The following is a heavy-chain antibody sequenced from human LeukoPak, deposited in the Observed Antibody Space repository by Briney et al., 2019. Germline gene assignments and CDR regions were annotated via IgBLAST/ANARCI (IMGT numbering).Heavy chain of an antibody. CDR1: GYTFTGYY. V-gene: IGHV1-2*06. J-gene: IGHJ4*02. CDR2: INPNSGGT. Sequence: GASVKVSCKASGYTFTGYYMHWVRQAPGQGLEWMGRINPNSGGTNYAQKFQGGVTMTRDTSISTAYMELSRLRSDDTAVYYCARVGYSSSSKPNDYWGQGTLVTVSS. D-gene: IGHD6-13*01. CDR3: ARVGYSSSSKPNDY.